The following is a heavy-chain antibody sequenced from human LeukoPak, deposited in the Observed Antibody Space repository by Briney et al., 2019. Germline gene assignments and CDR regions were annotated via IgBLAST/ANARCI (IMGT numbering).Heavy chain of an antibody. D-gene: IGHD5-24*01. CDR3: ARLAGRWLQLSWFDP. J-gene: IGHJ5*02. V-gene: IGHV4-34*01. CDR1: GGSFSGYY. Sequence: SETLSLTCAVYGGSFSGYYWSWIRQPPGKGLEWIGEINHSGSTNYNPSLKSRVTISVDTSKNQFSLKLSSVTAADTAVYYCARLAGRWLQLSWFDPWGQGTLVTVSS. CDR2: INHSGST.